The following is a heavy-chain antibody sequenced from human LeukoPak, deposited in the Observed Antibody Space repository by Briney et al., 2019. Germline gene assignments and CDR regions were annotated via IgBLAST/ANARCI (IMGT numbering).Heavy chain of an antibody. J-gene: IGHJ4*02. CDR1: GASISSHY. Sequence: PSETLSLTCSVSGASISSHYWSWIRQPPGKGLEWIGYIYYSGSTNYNPSLKSRVTISVDTSKNQFSLNLSSVTAADTAVYFCARHRISRDRLHGSSGFSVGELDYWGQGILVTVSS. CDR3: ARHRISRDRLHGSSGFSVGELDY. CDR2: IYYSGST. V-gene: IGHV4-59*08. D-gene: IGHD3-22*01.